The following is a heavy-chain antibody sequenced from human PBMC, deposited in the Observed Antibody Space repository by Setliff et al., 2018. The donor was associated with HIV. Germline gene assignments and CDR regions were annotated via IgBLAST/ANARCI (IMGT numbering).Heavy chain of an antibody. V-gene: IGHV4-39*01. CDR1: GVPTSASTYY. CDR3: ARREAYYDLWSGYYIY. CDR2: IYYSGST. Sequence: ETLSLTCTVSGVPTSASTYYWGWIRQPPGKGLEWIGSIYYSGSTYYNPSLKSRVTISVDTSKKQFSLKLSSVTAADTAVYYCARREAYYDLWSGYYIYWGQGTLVTVSS. J-gene: IGHJ4*02. D-gene: IGHD3-3*01.